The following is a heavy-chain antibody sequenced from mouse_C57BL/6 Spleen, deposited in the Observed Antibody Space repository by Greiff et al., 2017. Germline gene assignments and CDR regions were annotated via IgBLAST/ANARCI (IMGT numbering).Heavy chain of an antibody. J-gene: IGHJ3*01. CDR2: ISYSGST. CDR3: ARRDGNWTWFAY. Sequence: EVQLKESGPGMVKPSQSLSLTCTVTGYSITSGYDWHWLRHFPGNKLEWMGYISYSGSTNYNPSLKSRISITHDTSKNHFFLKLNSVTTEDTATYYCARRDGNWTWFAYWGQGTLVTVSA. D-gene: IGHD2-1*01. V-gene: IGHV3-1*01. CDR1: GYSITSGYD.